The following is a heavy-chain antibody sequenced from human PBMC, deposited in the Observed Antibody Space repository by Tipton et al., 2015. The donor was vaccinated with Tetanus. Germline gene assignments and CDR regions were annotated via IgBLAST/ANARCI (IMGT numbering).Heavy chain of an antibody. V-gene: IGHV4-59*13. D-gene: IGHD1-14*01. CDR1: GASISSAA. CDR2: IFHSGSP. Sequence: TLSLTCDVSGASISSAAWTWIRQPSGKGLEWIGHIFHSGSPNYNPSLKSRVTISVDTSKNQFSLKLSSVTAADTAVYYCARGTGDYWGQGTLVTVSS. J-gene: IGHJ4*02. CDR3: ARGTGDY.